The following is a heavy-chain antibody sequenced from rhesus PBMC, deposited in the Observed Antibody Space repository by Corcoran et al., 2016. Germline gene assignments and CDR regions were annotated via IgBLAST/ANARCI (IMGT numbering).Heavy chain of an antibody. V-gene: IGHV4S9*01. D-gene: IGHD1-1-1*01. Sequence: QVQLQESDPGLVRPSETLSLTCAVSGGSISGPYYWHWVRQSPGKGLEWIGNIFGDSAHTFYVPSLKSRVTISKDTSNNQFSLKLTSVTAADTAVYFCARDIGLIDYWGQGVLVTVSS. CDR3: ARDIGLIDY. CDR1: GGSISGPYY. CDR2: IFGDSAHT. J-gene: IGHJ4*01.